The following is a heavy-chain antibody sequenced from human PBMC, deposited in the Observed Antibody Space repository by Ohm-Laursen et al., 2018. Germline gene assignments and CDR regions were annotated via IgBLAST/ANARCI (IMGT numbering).Heavy chain of an antibody. J-gene: IGHJ4*02. CDR3: AKDRRITMVRALDY. Sequence: GSSVKVSCKASGGTFSSCAISWVRQAPGQGLEWMGGIIPIFGTANYAQKFQGRVTITADESTSTAYMELNSLRAEDTAVYYCAKDRRITMVRALDYWGQGTLVTVSS. D-gene: IGHD3-10*01. CDR2: IIPIFGTA. V-gene: IGHV1-69*01. CDR1: GGTFSSCA.